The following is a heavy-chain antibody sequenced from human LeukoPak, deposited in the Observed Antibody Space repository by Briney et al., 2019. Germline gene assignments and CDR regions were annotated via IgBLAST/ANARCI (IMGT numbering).Heavy chain of an antibody. D-gene: IGHD2-2*02. V-gene: IGHV3-30-3*01. CDR2: ISYDGSNK. CDR1: GFTFSSYA. Sequence: GSLRLSCAASGFTFSSYAMHWVRQAPGKGLEWVAVISYDGSNKYYADSVKGRFTISRDNSKNTLYLQMNSLRAEDTAVYYCARDLITVVLPAAIPPYYYGMDVWGQGTTVTLSS. J-gene: IGHJ6*02. CDR3: ARDLITVVLPAAIPPYYYGMDV.